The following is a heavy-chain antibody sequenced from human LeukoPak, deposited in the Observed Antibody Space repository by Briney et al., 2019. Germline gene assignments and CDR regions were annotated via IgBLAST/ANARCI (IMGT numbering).Heavy chain of an antibody. V-gene: IGHV3-48*04. J-gene: IGHJ4*02. CDR3: ARDGVIPY. D-gene: IGHD3-16*02. CDR2: ISSSSSTI. CDR1: GFIFNNVW. Sequence: GGSLRLSCAASGFIFNNVWMSWVRQAPGKGLEWVSYISSSSSTIYYADSVKGRFTISRDNAKNSLYLQMNSLRAEDTAVYYCARDGVIPYWGQGTLVTVSS.